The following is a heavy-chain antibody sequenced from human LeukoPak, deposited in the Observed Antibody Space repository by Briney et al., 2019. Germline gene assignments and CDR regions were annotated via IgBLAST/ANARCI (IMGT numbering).Heavy chain of an antibody. CDR1: GGSINSYY. CDR2: IYYSGST. CDR3: VRHLSAGRPAFDI. V-gene: IGHV4-59*08. Sequence: SETLSLTCTVSGGSINSYYWSWIRQPPGKGLEWIGYIYYSGSTNYNPSLKSRVTISVDTSNNKFSLKLTPLTAADTAVYYCVRHLSAGRPAFDIWGQGTMVTVSS. D-gene: IGHD2-15*01. J-gene: IGHJ3*02.